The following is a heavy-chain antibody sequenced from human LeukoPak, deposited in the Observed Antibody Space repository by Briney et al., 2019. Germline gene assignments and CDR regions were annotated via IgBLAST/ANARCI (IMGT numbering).Heavy chain of an antibody. Sequence: ASVKVSCKASGYTFTNYCMHWVRQAPGQGLEWLGLITPSGGSTWYAQKFQGRVTMTRDMSTSTDYMELSSLRSEDTAVYYCARDNSVGDYAWWFDPWGQGTLVTVSS. CDR1: GYTFTNYC. V-gene: IGHV1-46*01. J-gene: IGHJ5*02. D-gene: IGHD1-26*01. CDR2: ITPSGGST. CDR3: ARDNSVGDYAWWFDP.